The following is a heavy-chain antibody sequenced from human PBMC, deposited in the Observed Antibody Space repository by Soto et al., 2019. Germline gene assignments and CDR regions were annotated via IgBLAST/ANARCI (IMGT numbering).Heavy chain of an antibody. V-gene: IGHV3-30*18. Sequence: GSLRLSCAASGFTFSSYGMHWVRQAPGKGLEWVAVISYDGSNKYYADSVKGRFTISRDNSKNTLYLQMNSLRAEDTAVYYCEKDVGRVAIDYWGQGTLVTVSS. D-gene: IGHD5-12*01. CDR3: EKDVGRVAIDY. CDR2: ISYDGSNK. CDR1: GFTFSSYG. J-gene: IGHJ4*02.